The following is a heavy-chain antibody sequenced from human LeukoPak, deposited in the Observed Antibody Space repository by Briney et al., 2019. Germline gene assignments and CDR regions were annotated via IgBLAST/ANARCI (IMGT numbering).Heavy chain of an antibody. V-gene: IGHV3-23*01. J-gene: IGHJ4*02. D-gene: IGHD4-17*01. CDR3: GRDLPTVTSIDY. CDR1: GFTFNTYG. CDR2: ISGSGGAT. Sequence: GGSLRLSCAASGFTFNTYGMSWVRQAPGKGLEWVSGISGSGGATYYADSVKGRFTISRDDPHNTLYLQMNSLRAEDTAVYYCGRDLPTVTSIDYWGQGTLVTVSS.